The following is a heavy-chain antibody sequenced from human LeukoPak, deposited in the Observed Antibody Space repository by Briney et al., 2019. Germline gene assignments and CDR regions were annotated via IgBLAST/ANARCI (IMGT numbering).Heavy chain of an antibody. V-gene: IGHV3-23*01. CDR3: AKAPHFIAVAGTNYYFDY. J-gene: IGHJ4*02. CDR1: GLTFSSYA. CDR2: ISGSGGST. D-gene: IGHD6-19*01. Sequence: GGSLRPSCAASGLTFSSYAMSWVRQAPGKGLEWVSAISGSGGSTYYANSVKGRFTISRDNSKNTLYLQMNSLRAEDTAVYYCAKAPHFIAVAGTNYYFDYWGQGTLVTVSS.